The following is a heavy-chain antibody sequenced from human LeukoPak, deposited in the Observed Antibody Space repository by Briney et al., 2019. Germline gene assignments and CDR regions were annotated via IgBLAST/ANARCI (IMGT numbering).Heavy chain of an antibody. CDR2: INHSGST. V-gene: IGHV4-34*01. D-gene: IGHD4-23*01. J-gene: IGHJ4*02. CDR1: GGSFSGYY. Sequence: SETLSLTCAVYGGSFSGYYWSWIRQPPGKGLEWIGEINHSGSTNYNPSLKSRVTISVDRSKNQFSLKLSSVTAADTAVYYCARGTNYGGNFDYWGQGTLVTVSS. CDR3: ARGTNYGGNFDY.